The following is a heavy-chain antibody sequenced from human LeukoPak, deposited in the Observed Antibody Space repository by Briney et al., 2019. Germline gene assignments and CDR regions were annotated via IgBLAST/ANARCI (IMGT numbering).Heavy chain of an antibody. CDR2: INHSGST. Sequence: SETLSLTCAVYGGSFSGYYWSWIRQPPGKGLEWIGEINHSGSTNYNPSLKSRVTISVDTSKNQFSLKLSSVTAADTAVYYCARQLYCSRTSCSPSEIDYWGQGTLVTVSS. CDR1: GGSFSGYY. CDR3: ARQLYCSRTSCSPSEIDY. D-gene: IGHD2-2*01. J-gene: IGHJ4*02. V-gene: IGHV4-34*01.